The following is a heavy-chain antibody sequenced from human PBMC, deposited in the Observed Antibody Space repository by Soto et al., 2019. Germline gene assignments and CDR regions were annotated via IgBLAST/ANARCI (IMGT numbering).Heavy chain of an antibody. J-gene: IGHJ6*02. CDR3: ARAWPRGTMIVIYSDSYGMDV. V-gene: IGHV1-69*01. D-gene: IGHD3-22*01. Sequence: QVQLVQSGAEVKKPGSSVKVSCKASGGNFSNSAFSWVRQAPGQGLEWMGGIIPLFEEADYAKRFQGRVRITADESTTTAYMGLSSLRSDDTAIYYCARAWPRGTMIVIYSDSYGMDVWGQGTTVTVSS. CDR1: GGNFSNSA. CDR2: IIPLFEEA.